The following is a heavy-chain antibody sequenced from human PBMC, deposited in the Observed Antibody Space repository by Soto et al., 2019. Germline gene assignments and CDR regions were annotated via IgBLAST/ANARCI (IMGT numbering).Heavy chain of an antibody. CDR3: ARIGRYCSSTSCYIHYYYYGMDV. J-gene: IGHJ6*02. D-gene: IGHD2-2*02. V-gene: IGHV1-69*06. Sequence: SVKVSCKASGGTFSSYAISWVRQAPGQGLEWMGGIIPIFGTANYAQKFQGRVTITADKSTSTAYMELSSLRSEDTAVYYCARIGRYCSSTSCYIHYYYYGMDVWGQGTTVAVSS. CDR1: GGTFSSYA. CDR2: IIPIFGTA.